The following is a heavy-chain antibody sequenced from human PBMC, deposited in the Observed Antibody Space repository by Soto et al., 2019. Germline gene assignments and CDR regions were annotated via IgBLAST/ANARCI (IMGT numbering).Heavy chain of an antibody. J-gene: IGHJ6*02. V-gene: IGHV3-15*01. CDR3: TTGGNVLRFLGGMDV. D-gene: IGHD3-3*01. CDR1: GFTFSNAW. Sequence: LRLSCAASGFTFSNAWMSWVRQAPGKGLEWVGRIKSKTDGGTTDYAAPVKGRFTISRDDSKNTLYLQMNSLKTEDTAVYYCTTGGNVLRFLGGMDVWGQGTTVTVSS. CDR2: IKSKTDGGTT.